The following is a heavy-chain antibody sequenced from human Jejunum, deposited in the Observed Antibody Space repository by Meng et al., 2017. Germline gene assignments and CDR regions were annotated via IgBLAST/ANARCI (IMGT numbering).Heavy chain of an antibody. D-gene: IGHD6-19*01. CDR1: GYTYTSYS. CDR3: ARLSWGVTGNDY. J-gene: IGHJ4*02. Sequence: QVELGQAGSVLAKPGASVKVSFNAFGYTYTSYSMIWVRQVPGQGLEWMGWINTNTGNPTYAQGFTGRFVFSLDTSVNTAYLQISSLKAEDTAVYYCARLSWGVTGNDYWGQGTLVTVSS. CDR2: INTNTGNP. V-gene: IGHV7-4-1*02.